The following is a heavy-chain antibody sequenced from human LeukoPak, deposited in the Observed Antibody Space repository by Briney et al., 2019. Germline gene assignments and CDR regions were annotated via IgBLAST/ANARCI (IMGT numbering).Heavy chain of an antibody. CDR1: GFTFSSYG. Sequence: GGSLRLSCAASGFTFSSYGMHWVRQAPGKGLEWVAVISYDGSNKYYADSVKGRFTISRDNPKNTLYLQMNSLRAEDTAVYYCAKGDIWPGYWGQGTLVTVSS. J-gene: IGHJ4*02. V-gene: IGHV3-30*18. CDR3: AKGDIWPGY. D-gene: IGHD3-9*01. CDR2: ISYDGSNK.